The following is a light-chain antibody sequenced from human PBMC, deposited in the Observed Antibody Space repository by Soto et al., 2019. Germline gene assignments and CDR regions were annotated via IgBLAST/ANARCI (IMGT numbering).Light chain of an antibody. V-gene: IGLV2-14*01. CDR1: SNDVGGYNF. CDR3: TSHRKNSPLPYV. CDR2: EVS. J-gene: IGLJ1*01. Sequence: QSVLTQPASVSGSPGQSITISCTGTSNDVGGYNFVSWYQQHPGKAPKVMISEVSNRPSGVSIRFSGSKSSNTASLTISGLQAEDEADYYCTSHRKNSPLPYVFGTGTKLTVL.